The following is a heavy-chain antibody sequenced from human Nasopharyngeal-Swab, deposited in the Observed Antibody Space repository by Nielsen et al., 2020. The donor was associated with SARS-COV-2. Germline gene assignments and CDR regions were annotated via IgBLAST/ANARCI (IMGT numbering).Heavy chain of an antibody. CDR3: AGNMVLDV. J-gene: IGHJ6*02. D-gene: IGHD2-8*01. Sequence: SLKISCAASGFTFDDYAMHWVRQAPGKGLEWVSGISWNSDSIGYADSVKGRFTISRDNAKNSLYLQMNSLRAEDTALYYCAGNMVLDVWGQGTTVTVSS. CDR2: ISWNSDSI. CDR1: GFTFDDYA. V-gene: IGHV3-9*01.